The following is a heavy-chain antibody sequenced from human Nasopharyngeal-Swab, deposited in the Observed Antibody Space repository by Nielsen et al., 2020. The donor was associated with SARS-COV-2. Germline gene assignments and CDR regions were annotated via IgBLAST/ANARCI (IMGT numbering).Heavy chain of an antibody. CDR2: INHSGST. CDR1: GGSFSGYY. CDR3: ARGHRYYYGSGRYYYYYYMDV. D-gene: IGHD3-10*01. J-gene: IGHJ6*03. Sequence: SEILSLTCAVYGGSFSGYYWSWIRQPPGKGLEWIGDINHSGSTNYNPSLKSRVTISVDTSKNQFSLKLSSVTAADTAVYYCARGHRYYYGSGRYYYYYYMDVWGKGTTVTVSS. V-gene: IGHV4-34*01.